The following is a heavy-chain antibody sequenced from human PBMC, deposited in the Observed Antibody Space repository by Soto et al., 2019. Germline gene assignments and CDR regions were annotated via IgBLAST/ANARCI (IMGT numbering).Heavy chain of an antibody. CDR2: IYYSGST. D-gene: IGHD1-26*01. CDR3: ARAEWELQENWFDP. Sequence: EKGLEWIGYIYYSGSTNYNPSLKSRVTISVDTSKNQFSLKLSSVTAADTAVYYCARAEWELQENWFDPCGQRTLVTVSS. V-gene: IGHV4-59*01. J-gene: IGHJ5*02.